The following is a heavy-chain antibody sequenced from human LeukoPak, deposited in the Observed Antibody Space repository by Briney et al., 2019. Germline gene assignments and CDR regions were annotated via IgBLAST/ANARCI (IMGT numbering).Heavy chain of an antibody. V-gene: IGHV1-18*01. CDR1: GYTFTSYG. CDR3: ARAPLTTVSWFDP. J-gene: IGHJ5*02. CDR2: ISAYKGNT. D-gene: IGHD4-11*01. Sequence: ASVKVSCKASGYTFTSYGISWVRQAPGQGLEWMGWISAYKGNTNYAQKLQGRVTMTTDTSTSTAYMELRSLGSDDTAVYYCARAPLTTVSWFDPWGQGTLVTVSS.